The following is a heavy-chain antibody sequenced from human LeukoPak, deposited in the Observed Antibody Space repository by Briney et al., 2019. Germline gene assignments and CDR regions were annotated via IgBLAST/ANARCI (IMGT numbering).Heavy chain of an antibody. CDR3: ARARRITMIVVVEGGWFDP. J-gene: IGHJ5*02. D-gene: IGHD3-22*01. V-gene: IGHV1-69*05. CDR1: EGTFSSYA. CDR2: IIPMFCTA. Sequence: SVKVSCKASEGTFSSYAISWVRQAPGQGVEWMGRIIPMFCTANYAQKFQGRVTITTDESTSTAYMELSSLRSEDTAVYYCARARRITMIVVVEGGWFDPWGQGTLVTVSS.